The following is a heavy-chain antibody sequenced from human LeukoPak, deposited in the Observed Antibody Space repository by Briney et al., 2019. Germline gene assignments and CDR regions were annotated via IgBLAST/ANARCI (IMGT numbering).Heavy chain of an antibody. D-gene: IGHD3-10*01. CDR1: GFTFSSYA. Sequence: PGGSLRLSCAASGFTFSSYAMSWVRQAPGKGLEWVSAISGSGGSTYYADSVKGRFTIFRDNSKNTLYLQMNSLRAEDTAVYYCAKGGNVLLWFGEFDHNWFDPWGQGTLVTVSS. J-gene: IGHJ5*02. CDR3: AKGGNVLLWFGEFDHNWFDP. CDR2: ISGSGGST. V-gene: IGHV3-23*01.